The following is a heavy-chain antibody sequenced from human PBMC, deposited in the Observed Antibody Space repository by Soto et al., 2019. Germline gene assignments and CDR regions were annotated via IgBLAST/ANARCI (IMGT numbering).Heavy chain of an antibody. D-gene: IGHD1-1*01. CDR2: IYYSGST. V-gene: IGHV4-39*02. Sequence: PSETLSLTCTVSGGSISSSSYYWGWIRQPPGKGLEWIGSIYYSGSTYYNPSLKSRVTISVDTSKNQFSLKLRSLTAEDTAVYFCARDRLNNAYNTFFDYWGQGTLLTVSS. J-gene: IGHJ4*02. CDR1: GGSISSSSYY. CDR3: ARDRLNNAYNTFFDY.